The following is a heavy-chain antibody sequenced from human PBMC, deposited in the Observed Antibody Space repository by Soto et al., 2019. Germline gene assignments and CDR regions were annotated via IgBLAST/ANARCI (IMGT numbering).Heavy chain of an antibody. V-gene: IGHV3-48*02. D-gene: IGHD3-9*01. CDR2: TGTRRKYT. CDR1: GYALRDYS. J-gene: IGHJ3*02. Sequence: GGSLRLSCAACGYALRDYSMNWVRQAPGNGLEWVSYTGTRRKYTFYADSVRGRFTISRDDARNSVYLQLNSLRDEDTAVYYCVRDRDWAFDIWGQGTMVTVSS. CDR3: VRDRDWAFDI.